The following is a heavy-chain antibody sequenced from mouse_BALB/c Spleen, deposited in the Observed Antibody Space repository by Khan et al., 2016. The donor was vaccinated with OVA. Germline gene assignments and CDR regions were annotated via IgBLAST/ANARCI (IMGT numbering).Heavy chain of an antibody. CDR3: VRTGYGSLGY. Sequence: VQLQQSGPELVKPGASVRIPCKTSGYTFTDYNMDWVKQSHGKSLEWIGDINPNNGDTFYNQKFKGKATLTVDKSSSTAFMELRSLTSEDTAVYYCVRTGYGSLGYWGQGTTLTGSS. V-gene: IGHV1-18*01. J-gene: IGHJ2*01. D-gene: IGHD1-1*01. CDR1: GYTFTDYN. CDR2: INPNNGDT.